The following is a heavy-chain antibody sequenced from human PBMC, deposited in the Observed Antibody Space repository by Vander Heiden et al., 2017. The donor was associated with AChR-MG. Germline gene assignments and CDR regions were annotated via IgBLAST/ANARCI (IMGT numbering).Heavy chain of an antibody. CDR3: ARVQDYYGSGSEFYYYYYGMDV. J-gene: IGHJ6*02. V-gene: IGHV1-69*01. D-gene: IGHD3-10*01. Sequence: QVQLVQSGAEVKKPGSSMKVSCKASGGTFSSYAISWVRQAPGQGLEWMGGIIPIFGTANYAQKFQGRVTITADESTSTAYMELSSLRSEDTAVYYCARVQDYYGSGSEFYYYYYGMDVWGQGTTVTVSS. CDR1: GGTFSSYA. CDR2: IIPIFGTA.